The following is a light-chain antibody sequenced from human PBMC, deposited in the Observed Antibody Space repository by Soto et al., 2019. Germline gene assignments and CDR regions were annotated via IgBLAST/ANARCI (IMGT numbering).Light chain of an antibody. J-gene: IGLJ3*02. CDR1: TSDVGAYNL. V-gene: IGLV2-11*01. CDR2: DVI. Sequence: QSVLTQPRSVSGSPGQSITLSCDGSTSDVGAYNLVSWYQQHPGEAPKLMIYDVIKRPSGVPYRFSGSKSGNTASLTISGLQADDEADYYCCSYAGNFIWVFGGGTKATVL. CDR3: CSYAGNFIWV.